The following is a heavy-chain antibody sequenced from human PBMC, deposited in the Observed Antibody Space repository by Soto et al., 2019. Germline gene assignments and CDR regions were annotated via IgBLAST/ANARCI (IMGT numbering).Heavy chain of an antibody. D-gene: IGHD2-21*02. J-gene: IGHJ6*02. V-gene: IGHV4-34*01. CDR3: ARGGLTCTYYCGMDV. CDR2: INHSGST. Sequence: QVQLQQWGAGLLKPSETLSLTCAVYGGSFSGYYWSWIRQPPGKGLEWIGEINHSGSTNYNPSLKSRVTMSIDTSKNQFSLKLSSVTAADTAVYYCARGGLTCTYYCGMDVWGQGTTVTVSS. CDR1: GGSFSGYY.